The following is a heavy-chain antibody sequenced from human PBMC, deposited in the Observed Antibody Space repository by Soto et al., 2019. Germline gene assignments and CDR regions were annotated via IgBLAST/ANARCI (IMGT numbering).Heavy chain of an antibody. V-gene: IGHV4-28*01. Sequence: PSETLSLTCAVSGYSISSSNWWGWIRQPPGKGLEWIGYIYYSGSTNYNPSLKSRVTISVDTSKNQFSLKLSSVTAADTAVYYCARPEYDSSGYWFDPWGQGTLVTVSS. J-gene: IGHJ5*02. CDR1: GYSISSSNW. CDR2: IYYSGST. D-gene: IGHD3-22*01. CDR3: ARPEYDSSGYWFDP.